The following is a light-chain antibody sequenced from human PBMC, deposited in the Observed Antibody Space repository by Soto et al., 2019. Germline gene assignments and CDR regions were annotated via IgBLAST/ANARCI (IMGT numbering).Light chain of an antibody. V-gene: IGLV1-47*01. CDR3: AVWDASLTGWV. Sequence: CAGSSSNIGSHYVYWYQHLPGTAPKLLIFRDGQRPSGVPDRFFGSKSGTSASLAISGLRSEDEAHYYCAVWDASLTGWVFGGWTKLTVL. CDR2: RDG. J-gene: IGLJ3*02. CDR1: SSNIGSHY.